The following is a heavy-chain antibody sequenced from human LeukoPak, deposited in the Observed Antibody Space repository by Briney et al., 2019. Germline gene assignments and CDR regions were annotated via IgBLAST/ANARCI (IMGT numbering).Heavy chain of an antibody. D-gene: IGHD2-21*01. CDR1: GFTFSSYW. J-gene: IGHJ6*03. CDR3: ARGRTPYCGGDCYSYYYYMDV. CDR2: IKQDGSEK. V-gene: IGHV3-7*01. Sequence: GGSLRLSCAASGFTFSSYWMSWVRQAPGKGLEWVANIKQDGSEKYYVDSVKGRFTISRDNAKNSLYLQMNVLRAEDTAVYYCARGRTPYCGGDCYSYYYYMDVWGKGTTVTVSS.